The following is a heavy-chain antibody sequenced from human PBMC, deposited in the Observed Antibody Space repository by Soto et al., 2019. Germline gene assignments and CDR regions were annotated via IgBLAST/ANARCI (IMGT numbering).Heavy chain of an antibody. CDR3: AMVDVYVTPSQQDV. D-gene: IGHD3-16*01. CDR1: GYTFTRYG. CDR2: INTYNGNT. J-gene: IGHJ6*02. Sequence: QVQLVQSGAEVKNPGASVKVSCKASGYTFTRYGIGWARQAPGQGLEWMGWINTYNGNTNYAQNVQGRVTLTTDTSTSTDYMELRSLRYNDTAIYYCAMVDVYVTPSQQDVWGQGTTVIVSS. V-gene: IGHV1-18*01.